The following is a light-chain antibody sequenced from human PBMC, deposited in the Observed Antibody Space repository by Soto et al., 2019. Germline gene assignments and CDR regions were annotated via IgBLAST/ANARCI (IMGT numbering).Light chain of an antibody. CDR1: QSVLYSSNNKNY. Sequence: DIVMTQSQDSLAVYLGERATINCKSSQSVLYSSNNKNYVAWYQQKPGQPPKLLIYWASTRESGVPDRFSGRGSGTEFTLTISSLQAEDVAVYYCQQYYSPWTFGQGTKVEIK. V-gene: IGKV4-1*01. J-gene: IGKJ1*01. CDR3: QQYYSPWT. CDR2: WAS.